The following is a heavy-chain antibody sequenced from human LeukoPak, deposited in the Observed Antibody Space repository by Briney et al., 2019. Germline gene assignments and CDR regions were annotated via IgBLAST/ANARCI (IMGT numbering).Heavy chain of an antibody. Sequence: ASVKVSCKASGYTFTSYYMHWVRQAPGQGLEWMGIINPSGGSTSYAQKFQGRVTMTRNTSTSTVYMELSSLRSEDTAVYYCARVSYYGGNSDYFDYWGQGTLVTVSS. CDR1: GYTFTSYY. CDR2: INPSGGST. V-gene: IGHV1-46*01. CDR3: ARVSYYGGNSDYFDY. D-gene: IGHD4-23*01. J-gene: IGHJ4*02.